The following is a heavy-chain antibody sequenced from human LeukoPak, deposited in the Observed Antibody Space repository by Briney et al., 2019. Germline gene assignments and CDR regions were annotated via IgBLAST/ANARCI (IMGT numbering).Heavy chain of an antibody. CDR1: GYSFTAYY. D-gene: IGHD3-22*01. J-gene: IGHJ4*02. CDR2: INPNSGGT. V-gene: IGHV1-2*02. Sequence: PSVKVSCKPSGYSFTAYYIHWVRQAPGQGLEWMGWINPNSGGTNYAQKFQGRVTMARDTSISTAYMEMRRLRYDDTAVYYCARDSGYYYVSSGELDFWGQGTLVTVSS. CDR3: ARDSGYYYVSSGELDF.